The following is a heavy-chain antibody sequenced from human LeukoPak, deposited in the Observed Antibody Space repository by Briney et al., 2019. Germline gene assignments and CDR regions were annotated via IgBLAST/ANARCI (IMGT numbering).Heavy chain of an antibody. Sequence: GGSLRLSCAASGFTFSSYWMSWVRQAPGKGLEWVANIKQDGSEKYYVDSVKGRFTISRDNAKNSLYLQMNSLRAEDTAAYYCARETQLAAAGYFDYWGQGTLVTVSS. J-gene: IGHJ4*02. V-gene: IGHV3-7*01. CDR2: IKQDGSEK. CDR3: ARETQLAAAGYFDY. CDR1: GFTFSSYW. D-gene: IGHD6-13*01.